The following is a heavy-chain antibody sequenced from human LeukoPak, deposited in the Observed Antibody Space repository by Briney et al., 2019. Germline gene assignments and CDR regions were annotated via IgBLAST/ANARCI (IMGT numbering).Heavy chain of an antibody. CDR1: GFTFNSYA. J-gene: IGHJ4*02. D-gene: IGHD6-19*01. CDR3: ARDMGGIAVAGFDY. Sequence: GGSLRLSCAASGFTFNSYAISWVRQAPGKGLEWVSAISGSGGSTYYADSVKGRFTISRDNSKNMLFLQMNSLRAEDTAVYYCARDMGGIAVAGFDYWGQGTLVTVSS. CDR2: ISGSGGST. V-gene: IGHV3-23*01.